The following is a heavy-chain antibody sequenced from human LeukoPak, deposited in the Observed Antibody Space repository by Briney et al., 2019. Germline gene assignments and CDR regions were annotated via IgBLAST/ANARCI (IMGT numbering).Heavy chain of an antibody. CDR1: GYSFTGYY. CDR3: ARGAGSDFWSGYSNAFDI. Sequence: ASVKVSCKASGYSFTGYYMHWVRQAPGQGLEWMGIINPSGGSTSYAQKFQGRVTMTRDTSTSTVYMELSSLRSEDTAVYYCARGAGSDFWSGYSNAFDIWGQGTMVTVSS. CDR2: INPSGGST. J-gene: IGHJ3*02. D-gene: IGHD3-3*01. V-gene: IGHV1-46*01.